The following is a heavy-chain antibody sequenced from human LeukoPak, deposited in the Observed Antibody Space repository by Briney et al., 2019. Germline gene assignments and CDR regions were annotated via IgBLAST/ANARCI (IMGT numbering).Heavy chain of an antibody. V-gene: IGHV1-2*02. CDR1: GYTFTGYY. D-gene: IGHD5-12*01. CDR3: ARGRLYSGYDFQIDY. J-gene: IGHJ4*02. CDR2: INPNSGGT. Sequence: ASVKVSCKASGYTFTGYYMHWVRQAPGQGLEWMGWINPNSGGTNYAQKFQGRVTMTRDTSISTAYMELSRLRSDDTAVYYCARGRLYSGYDFQIDYWGQGTLVTVSS.